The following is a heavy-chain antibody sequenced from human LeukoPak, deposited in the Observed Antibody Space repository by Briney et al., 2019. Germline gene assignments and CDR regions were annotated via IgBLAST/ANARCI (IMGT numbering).Heavy chain of an antibody. CDR2: VSGSGGGT. Sequence: GGSLRLSCTASGFIFSSYDMTWVRQAPGKGLEWVSVVSGSGGGTYYADSVKGRFTIFRENSKNTLYLKMNSLRAEDRAVYYWATRGIQLWFDNWGQGNLVTVSS. V-gene: IGHV3-23*01. J-gene: IGHJ4*02. CDR3: ATRGIQLWFDN. D-gene: IGHD5-18*01. CDR1: GFIFSSYD.